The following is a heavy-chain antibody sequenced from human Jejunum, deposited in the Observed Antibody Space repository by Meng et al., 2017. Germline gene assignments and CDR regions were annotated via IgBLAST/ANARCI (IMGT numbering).Heavy chain of an antibody. CDR1: GFPFDAYA. J-gene: IGHJ4*02. D-gene: IGHD3-22*01. Sequence: GGSLRLSCVGSGFPFDAYAMIWVRRPPGKGLEWVSYTTTFGHTTYYADSVKGRFTVSRDNSRNTLYVQMDSLTVGDTGVYYCATNALVYDSTAGRNYDDEGYWGQGALVTVSS. V-gene: IGHV3-23*01. CDR3: ATNALVYDSTAGRNYDDEGY. CDR2: TTTFGHTT.